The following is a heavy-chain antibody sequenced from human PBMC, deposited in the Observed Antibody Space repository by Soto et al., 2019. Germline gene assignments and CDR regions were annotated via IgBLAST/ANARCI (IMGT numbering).Heavy chain of an antibody. CDR2: IVIGSDYT. CDR3: ARLRASSWYLGGYLDY. CDR1: GFTFSDYY. D-gene: IGHD6-13*01. J-gene: IGHJ4*03. Sequence: GGSLRLSCAASGFTFSDYYMTGVRQAPGKGLEWVSYIVIGSDYTNYADSVKGRFTISRDNAKNSLYLEMNSLRVEDTAVYYCARLRASSWYLGGYLDYWGQGTMGTVSS. V-gene: IGHV3-11*06.